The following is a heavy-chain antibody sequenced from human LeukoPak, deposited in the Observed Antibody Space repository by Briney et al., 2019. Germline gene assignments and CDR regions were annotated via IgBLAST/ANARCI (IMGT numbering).Heavy chain of an antibody. J-gene: IGHJ4*02. CDR2: IGTAGDT. CDR3: AKDPPGVFPTPPEGAFDY. Sequence: GGSLRLSCAASGFTFSSYDMHWVRRATVKGLEWVSAIGTAGDTYYPGSVKGRFTISRENAKNTLYLQMNSLRAEDTAVYYCAKDPPGVFPTPPEGAFDYWGQGTLVTVSS. D-gene: IGHD1-26*01. CDR1: GFTFSSYD. V-gene: IGHV3-13*01.